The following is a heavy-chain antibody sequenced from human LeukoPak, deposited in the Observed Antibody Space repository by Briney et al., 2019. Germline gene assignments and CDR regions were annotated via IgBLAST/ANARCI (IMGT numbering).Heavy chain of an antibody. J-gene: IGHJ4*02. V-gene: IGHV3-9*03. CDR2: ISWNSGSI. Sequence: GGSLRLSCAASGFTFDDYAMHWVRQAPGKGLEWVSGISWNSGSIGYADSVKGRFTISRDNAKNSLYLQMNSLRAEDMALYYCAKDIAPFPATIKDWGQGTLVTVSS. CDR1: GFTFDDYA. D-gene: IGHD5-12*01. CDR3: AKDIAPFPATIKD.